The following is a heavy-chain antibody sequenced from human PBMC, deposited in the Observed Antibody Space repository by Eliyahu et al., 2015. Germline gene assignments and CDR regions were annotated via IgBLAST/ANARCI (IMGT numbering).Heavy chain of an antibody. J-gene: IGHJ3*02. CDR2: IKSKTDGGTT. D-gene: IGHD5-12*01. CDR3: TTADFGHGGYVDNDAFDI. V-gene: IGHV3-15*01. Sequence: EVQLVESGGGLVKPGGSLRLSCAASGFTFSNAXMXWVRQAPGKGLEWVGRIKSKTDGGTTDYAAPVKGRFTISRDDSKNTLYLQMNSLKTEDTAVYYCTTADFGHGGYVDNDAFDIWGQGTMVTVSS. CDR1: GFTFSNAX.